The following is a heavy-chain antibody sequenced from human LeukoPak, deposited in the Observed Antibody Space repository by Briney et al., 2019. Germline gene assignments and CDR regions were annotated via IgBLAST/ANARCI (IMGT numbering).Heavy chain of an antibody. Sequence: SETLSLTCTVSGVSITSGNSYWGWIRQPPGKGLEWIATISYSGSTYYNSPLKSRVTISVDTSKNQFSLKLSSVTAADTAVYYCARSDYGSGNYYWSLDYWGQGTLVTVSS. V-gene: IGHV4-39*01. D-gene: IGHD3-10*01. J-gene: IGHJ4*02. CDR3: ARSDYGSGNYYWSLDY. CDR1: GVSITSGNSY. CDR2: ISYSGST.